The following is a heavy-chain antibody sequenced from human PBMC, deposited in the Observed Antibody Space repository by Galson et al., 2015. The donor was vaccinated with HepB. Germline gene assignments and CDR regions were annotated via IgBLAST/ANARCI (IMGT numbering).Heavy chain of an antibody. CDR3: ARVRCSSTSCYLGYFQH. D-gene: IGHD2-2*01. Sequence: SVKVSCKASGGTFSSYAISWVRQAPGQGLEWMGGIIPIFGTANYAQKFQGRVTITADESTSTAYMELSSLRSEDTAVYYCARVRCSSTSCYLGYFQHWGQGTLVTVSS. V-gene: IGHV1-69*13. CDR2: IIPIFGTA. CDR1: GGTFSSYA. J-gene: IGHJ1*01.